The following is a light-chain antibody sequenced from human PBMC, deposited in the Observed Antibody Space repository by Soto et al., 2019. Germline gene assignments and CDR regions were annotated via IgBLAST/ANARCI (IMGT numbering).Light chain of an antibody. J-gene: IGKJ1*01. CDR3: QQYDSSPST. V-gene: IGKV3-20*01. CDR2: GAA. CDR1: QSVSSSF. Sequence: EIVLTQSPGTLSLSPGERATLSCRASQSVSSSFLAWYQQKPGQAPRLLIYGAASRATGIPDRFSGSVSGTYFDLTISRVEPEDFAVSYCQQYDSSPSTCRQGTKVEIK.